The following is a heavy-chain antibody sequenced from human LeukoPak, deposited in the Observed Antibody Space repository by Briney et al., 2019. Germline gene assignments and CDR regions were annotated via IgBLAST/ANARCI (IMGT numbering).Heavy chain of an antibody. D-gene: IGHD2-21*02. CDR2: ISGSGGST. CDR1: GFTFSSYA. Sequence: PGRSLRLSCAASGFTFSSYAMSWVRQAPGKGLEWVSAISGSGGSTYYADSVKGRFTISRDNSKNTLYLQMNSLRAEDTAVYYCARAYCVGDCTVLHIYFDNWGQGTLVTVSS. CDR3: ARAYCVGDCTVLHIYFDN. J-gene: IGHJ4*02. V-gene: IGHV3-23*01.